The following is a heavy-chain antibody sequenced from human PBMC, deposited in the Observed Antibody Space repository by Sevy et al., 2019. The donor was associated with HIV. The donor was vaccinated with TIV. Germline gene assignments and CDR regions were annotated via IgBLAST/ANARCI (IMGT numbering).Heavy chain of an antibody. D-gene: IGHD6-19*01. CDR2: ISAYNGNT. Sequence: ASVKVSCKASGYTFTSYGISWVRQAPGQGLEWMGWISAYNGNTNYAQKLQGRVTMTTDTSTSTAYLELRSLRSDDTAVYYCARVTGYSSGWANWFDPWGQRTLVTVSS. CDR1: GYTFTSYG. CDR3: ARVTGYSSGWANWFDP. V-gene: IGHV1-18*01. J-gene: IGHJ5*02.